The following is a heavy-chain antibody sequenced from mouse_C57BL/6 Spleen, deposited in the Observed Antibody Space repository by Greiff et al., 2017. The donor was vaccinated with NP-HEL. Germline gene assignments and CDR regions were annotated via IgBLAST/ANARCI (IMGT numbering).Heavy chain of an antibody. J-gene: IGHJ4*01. D-gene: IGHD2-5*01. CDR1: GYTFTDYE. Sequence: VQLQQSGAELVRPGASVTLSCKASGYTFTDYEMHWVKQTPVHGLEWIGAIDPETGGTAYNQKFTGKAILTADKSSSTAYMELRSLTSEDSAVYYCTRGEAYYSSSYAMDYWGQGTSVTVSS. CDR3: TRGEAYYSSSYAMDY. V-gene: IGHV1-15*01. CDR2: IDPETGGT.